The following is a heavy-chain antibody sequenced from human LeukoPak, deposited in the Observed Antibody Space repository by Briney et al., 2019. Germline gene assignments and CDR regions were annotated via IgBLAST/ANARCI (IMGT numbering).Heavy chain of an antibody. CDR3: ARVVSGYTDSWFDP. D-gene: IGHD3-22*01. J-gene: IGHJ5*02. CDR2: ISSDGSST. Sequence: GGSLRLSCAASGFTFSGFWMHWVRQAPGKGLVWVSRISSDGSSTSYADSVKGRSTISRDNAKNTPYLQMSSLRAEDTAVYYCARVVSGYTDSWFDPWGQGTLVTVSS. CDR1: GFTFSGFW. V-gene: IGHV3-74*01.